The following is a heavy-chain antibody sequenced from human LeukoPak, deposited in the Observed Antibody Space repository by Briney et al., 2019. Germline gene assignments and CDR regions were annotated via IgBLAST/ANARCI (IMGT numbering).Heavy chain of an antibody. D-gene: IGHD5-18*01. CDR2: ISGSGGNT. J-gene: IGHJ4*02. Sequence: GGSLRLSCAASGFNFSGYAVTWVRQAPGKWLEWVSAISGSGGNTYYADSVKGRFTISRDNSKNTLYLQMNSLRAEDTAVYYCAKDRSDTDIAYLFDYWGQGTPVTVSS. CDR3: AKDRSDTDIAYLFDY. CDR1: GFNFSGYA. V-gene: IGHV3-23*01.